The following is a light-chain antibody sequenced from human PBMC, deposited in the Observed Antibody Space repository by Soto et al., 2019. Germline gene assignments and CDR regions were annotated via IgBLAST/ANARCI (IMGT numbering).Light chain of an antibody. CDR1: QSVSSN. J-gene: IGKJ1*01. Sequence: EIVMTQSPATLSVSPGERATLSCRASQSVSSNLAWYQQKPGQAPRLLIYGASTRATGIPARFSGSGSGTEFTFTISSLQSEDLADYYCQQYNNWPWTFGQGTKV. CDR3: QQYNNWPWT. V-gene: IGKV3-15*01. CDR2: GAS.